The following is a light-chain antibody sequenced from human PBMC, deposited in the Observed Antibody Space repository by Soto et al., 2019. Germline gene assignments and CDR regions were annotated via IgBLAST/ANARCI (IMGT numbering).Light chain of an antibody. CDR1: SSDVSGYNY. CDR2: DVS. CDR3: SSYTSSIL. V-gene: IGLV2-14*01. J-gene: IGLJ2*01. Sequence: QSALTQPASVSGSPGQSITISCTGTSSDVSGYNYVSWYQQHPGKAPKLMIYDVSNRPSGVSNRFSGSKSGNTASLTISGLQAEDEADYYCSSYTSSILFGGGTQLTVL.